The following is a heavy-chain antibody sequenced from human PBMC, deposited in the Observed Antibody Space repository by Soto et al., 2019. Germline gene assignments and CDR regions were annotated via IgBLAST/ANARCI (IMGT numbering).Heavy chain of an antibody. CDR3: ARHNHFHS. Sequence: SETLSLTCTVSGGSISGYYWSWLRQPPGMGLGWIAYISYSGSTNYNPSLKSRVTLSVDTSKNQFSLKLSSVTAADTAVYYCARHNHFHSWGQGTLVPVSS. V-gene: IGHV4-59*08. J-gene: IGHJ4*02. CDR2: ISYSGST. CDR1: GGSISGYY.